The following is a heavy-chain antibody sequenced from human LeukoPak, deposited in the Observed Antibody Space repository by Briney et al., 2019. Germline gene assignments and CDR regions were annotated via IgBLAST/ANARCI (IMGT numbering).Heavy chain of an antibody. CDR1: GYTFTTYG. V-gene: IGHV1-18*01. Sequence: ASVNASGTASGYTFTTYGTSGGPQAPGQGLEWMGLISTYNGTPTHVQNLQGRVTMTTDTSTSTAYVQLRSRSPDPTAAYYCARESGRIAGNCDYWGQGTLVTVSS. CDR2: ISTYNGTP. D-gene: IGHD6-13*01. J-gene: IGHJ4*02. CDR3: ARESGRIAGNCDY.